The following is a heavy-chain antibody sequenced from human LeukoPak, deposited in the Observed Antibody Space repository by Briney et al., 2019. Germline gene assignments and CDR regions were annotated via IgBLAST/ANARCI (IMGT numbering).Heavy chain of an antibody. CDR2: IAYDGSNK. V-gene: IGHV3-30*18. CDR1: GFTFDTYG. CDR3: AKEKAIGTTNYGLDV. D-gene: IGHD1-1*01. Sequence: PGRSLRLSCAASGFTFDTYGMLWVRQAPGKGLEWVAVIAYDGSNKYYADSVKGRFTISRDNSKNTLYLQMNSLRGDDTAVYYCAKEKAIGTTNYGLDVWGQGTTVTVSS. J-gene: IGHJ6*02.